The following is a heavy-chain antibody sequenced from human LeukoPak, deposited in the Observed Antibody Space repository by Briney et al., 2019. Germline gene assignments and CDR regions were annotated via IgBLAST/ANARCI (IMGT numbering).Heavy chain of an antibody. D-gene: IGHD6-6*01. CDR1: GYTSTSYD. CDR2: MNPNSGNT. V-gene: IGHV1-8*01. Sequence: ASVKVSCKASGYTSTSYDINWVRQATGQGLEWMGWMNPNSGNTGYAQKFQGRVTMTRNTSISTAYMELSSLRSEDMAVYYCARARYSSSSPGDWFDPWGQGTLVTVSS. CDR3: ARARYSSSSPGDWFDP. J-gene: IGHJ5*02.